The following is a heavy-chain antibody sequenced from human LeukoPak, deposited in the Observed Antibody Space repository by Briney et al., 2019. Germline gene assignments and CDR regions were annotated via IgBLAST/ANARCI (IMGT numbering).Heavy chain of an antibody. Sequence: SETLSLTCTVSGGSISSYYWSWIRQPPGKGLEWIGYIYYSGSTNYNPSLKSRVTISVDTSKNQFSLKLSSVTAADTAVYYCASSTSWYYGMDVWGQGTMVTVSS. J-gene: IGHJ6*02. CDR1: GGSISSYY. CDR3: ASSTSWYYGMDV. CDR2: IYYSGST. V-gene: IGHV4-59*01.